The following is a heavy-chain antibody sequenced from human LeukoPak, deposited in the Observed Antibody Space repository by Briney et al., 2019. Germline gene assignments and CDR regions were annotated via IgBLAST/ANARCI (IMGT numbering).Heavy chain of an antibody. Sequence: PSETLSLTCTVSGGSISSYYWSWIRQPPGKGLEWIGYIYYSGSTNYNPSLKSRVTISVDTSKDQFSLKLSSVTAADTAVYYCARDYSEIAAAGSMAVWGQGTTVTVSS. CDR1: GGSISSYY. CDR3: ARDYSEIAAAGSMAV. J-gene: IGHJ6*02. D-gene: IGHD6-13*01. CDR2: IYYSGST. V-gene: IGHV4-59*12.